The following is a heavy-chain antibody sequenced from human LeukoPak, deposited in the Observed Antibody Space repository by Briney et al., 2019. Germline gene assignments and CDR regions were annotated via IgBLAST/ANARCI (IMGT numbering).Heavy chain of an antibody. J-gene: IGHJ4*02. D-gene: IGHD6-13*01. V-gene: IGHV1-18*01. CDR2: ISAYNGNT. Sequence: ASVKVSCKGSGYTFTSYGISWVRQAPGQGLEWMGWISAYNGNTNYAQKLQGRVTMTTDTSTSTAYMELRSLRSADTAEYYCARDLPYSSSWESIDYWGQGTLVTVSS. CDR1: GYTFTSYG. CDR3: ARDLPYSSSWESIDY.